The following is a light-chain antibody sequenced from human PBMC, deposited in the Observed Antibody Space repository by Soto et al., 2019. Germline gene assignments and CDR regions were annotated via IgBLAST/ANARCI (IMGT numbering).Light chain of an antibody. CDR3: SSYAAGSIYV. CDR2: EVV. V-gene: IGLV2-14*01. J-gene: IGLJ1*01. CDR1: SSDVGYYNY. Sequence: QSALTQPASVSGSPGQSITISCTGTSSDVGYYNYVSWFQQHPGKAPKLMISEVVNRPSGVSIRFSGSKSGDTASLTITGLQAEDEADYYCSSYAAGSIYVFGTGTQLTVL.